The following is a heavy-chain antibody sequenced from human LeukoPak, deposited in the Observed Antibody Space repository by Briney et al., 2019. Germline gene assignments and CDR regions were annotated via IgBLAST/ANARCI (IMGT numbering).Heavy chain of an antibody. V-gene: IGHV3-23*01. Sequence: GGSLRLSCAASGFTFSSYAMSWVRQAPGKGLEWVSAISGSGGSTYYADSVKGRFTISRDNSKNTLYLQMNSLRAEDTAVYYCAKDPNSSRWYATFDYWGQGTLVTVSS. D-gene: IGHD6-13*01. CDR1: GFTFSSYA. CDR3: AKDPNSSRWYATFDY. CDR2: ISGSGGST. J-gene: IGHJ4*02.